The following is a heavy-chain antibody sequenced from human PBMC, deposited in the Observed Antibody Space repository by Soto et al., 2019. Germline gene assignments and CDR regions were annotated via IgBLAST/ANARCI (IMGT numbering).Heavy chain of an antibody. CDR2: VYYSGST. CDR1: GGSISSYY. J-gene: IGHJ4*02. Sequence: SETLSLTCTVSGGSISSYYWSWIRQPPGKGLEWIGYVYYSGSTNYNPSLKSRVTISVDTSKNQFSLKLSSVTAADTAVYYCARRYGVYFDYWGQGTLVTVSS. V-gene: IGHV4-59*08. D-gene: IGHD4-17*01. CDR3: ARRYGVYFDY.